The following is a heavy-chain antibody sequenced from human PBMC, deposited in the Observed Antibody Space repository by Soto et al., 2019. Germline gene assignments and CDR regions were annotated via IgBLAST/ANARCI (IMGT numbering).Heavy chain of an antibody. J-gene: IGHJ4*02. CDR2: IYYSGST. V-gene: IGHV4-59*08. CDR1: GGSISSYY. Sequence: TSETLSLTCTVSGGSISSYYWSRIRQPPGKGLEWIGYIYYSGSTNYKPSLRSRVTISVDTSKSQFSLKLNSVTAADTAVYYCARQAFSGTYLDFWGQGTLVTVSS. D-gene: IGHD1-26*01. CDR3: ARQAFSGTYLDF.